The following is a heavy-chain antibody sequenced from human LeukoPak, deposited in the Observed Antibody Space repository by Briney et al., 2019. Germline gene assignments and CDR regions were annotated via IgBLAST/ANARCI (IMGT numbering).Heavy chain of an antibody. CDR2: ISSSSSYI. J-gene: IGHJ4*02. CDR3: AREVYGGNSDGTFDY. CDR1: GFTFSSYS. V-gene: IGHV3-21*01. Sequence: PGGPLRLSCAASGFTFSSYSMNWVRQAPGKGLEWVSSISSSSSYIYYADSVKGRFTISRDNAKNSLYLQMNSLRAEDTAVYYCAREVYGGNSDGTFDYSGQGTLVTVSS. D-gene: IGHD4-23*01.